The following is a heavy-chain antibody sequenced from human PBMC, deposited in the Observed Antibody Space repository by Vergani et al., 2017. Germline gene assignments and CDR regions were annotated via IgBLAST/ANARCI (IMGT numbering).Heavy chain of an antibody. V-gene: IGHV1-46*03. CDR3: ARGPPYYDILTGQPFAY. D-gene: IGHD3-9*01. CDR2: INPSGGST. J-gene: IGHJ4*02. Sequence: QVQLVQSGAEVKKPGASVKVSCKASGYTFTSYYMHWVRQAPGQGLEWMGIINPSGGSTSYAQKFQGRVTMTRDTSTSTVYMELSSLRSEDTAVYYCARGPPYYDILTGQPFAYGGQGTLVTVSS. CDR1: GYTFTSYY.